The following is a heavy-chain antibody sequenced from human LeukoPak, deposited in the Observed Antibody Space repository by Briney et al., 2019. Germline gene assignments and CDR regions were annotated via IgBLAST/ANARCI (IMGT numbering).Heavy chain of an antibody. CDR3: ARDERLLSFLK. CDR2: ITGSGGST. V-gene: IGHV3-23*01. Sequence: GTLRLSFAASGFTFSNYGLSWVRPAPGKGLEWVSGITGSGGSTYYADSVKGRFTISRDNSKNTLYLQMNSLRAEDTAIYYCARDERLLSFLKWGQGTLVTVSS. J-gene: IGHJ4*02. CDR1: GFTFSNYG. D-gene: IGHD3-3*01.